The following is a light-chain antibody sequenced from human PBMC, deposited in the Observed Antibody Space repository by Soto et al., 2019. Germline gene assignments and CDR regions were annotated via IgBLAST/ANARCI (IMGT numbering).Light chain of an antibody. Sequence: QSALTQPASVSGSPGQSITISCTGTISDVGGYNYVSWHQQHPGKAPKLMIYDVSNRPSGVSNRFSGSKSGNTASLTISGLQAEDEADYYCSSYTSSSTLVVFGGGTKLTVL. CDR2: DVS. J-gene: IGLJ2*01. CDR3: SSYTSSSTLVV. CDR1: ISDVGGYNY. V-gene: IGLV2-14*01.